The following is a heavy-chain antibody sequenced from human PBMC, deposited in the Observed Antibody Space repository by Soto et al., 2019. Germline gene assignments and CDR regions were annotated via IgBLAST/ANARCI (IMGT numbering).Heavy chain of an antibody. V-gene: IGHV4-59*01. J-gene: IGHJ4*02. CDR3: ARALARQDGTMVRGVRFDY. CDR1: GGAISSYY. CDR2: IYYSGST. Sequence: SETLSLTCTVSGGAISSYYWSWIRQPPGKGLEWIGYIYYSGSTNYNPSLKSRVTISVDTSKNQFSLKLSSVTAADTAVYYCARALARQDGTMVRGVRFDYWGQGTLVTVSS. D-gene: IGHD3-10*01.